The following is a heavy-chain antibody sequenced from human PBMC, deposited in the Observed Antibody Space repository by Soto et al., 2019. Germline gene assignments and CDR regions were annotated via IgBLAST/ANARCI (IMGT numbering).Heavy chain of an antibody. D-gene: IGHD2-15*01. CDR3: AKYAVVVPPVGVTLGVWCWFDP. Sequence: EVQLLESGGGLVQPGGSLRLSCAASGFTFSSYAMSWVRQAPGKGLEWVSAISGSGGSTYYADSVKGRFTISRDNSKNTLYLQMNSLRAEDTAVYYCAKYAVVVPPVGVTLGVWCWFDPWGQGTLVTVSS. V-gene: IGHV3-23*01. CDR2: ISGSGGST. J-gene: IGHJ5*02. CDR1: GFTFSSYA.